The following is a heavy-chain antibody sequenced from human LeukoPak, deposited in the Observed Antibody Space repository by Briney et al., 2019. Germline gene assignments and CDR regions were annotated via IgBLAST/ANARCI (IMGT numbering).Heavy chain of an antibody. J-gene: IGHJ4*02. CDR1: GFTFSTSN. Sequence: GGSLRLSCEASGFTFSTSNMNWVRQAPGKGLEWVSSISRSSTYIYYADSVKGRFTISRDNAKNSLYLQMNSLRAEDTAVYYCARVVVRYYDSSGYYYNWGQGTLVTVSS. D-gene: IGHD3-22*01. CDR3: ARVVVRYYDSSGYYYN. CDR2: ISRSSTYI. V-gene: IGHV3-21*01.